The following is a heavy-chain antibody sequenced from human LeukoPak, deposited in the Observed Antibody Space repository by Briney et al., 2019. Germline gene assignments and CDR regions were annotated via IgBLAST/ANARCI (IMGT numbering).Heavy chain of an antibody. CDR3: AKSVYGSGNY. CDR1: GFTISSYG. Sequence: GGSLRLSCAASGFTISSYGMSWVRQAPGKGLEWVSSVSGGTTYYADSVKGRFTISRDNSKNTVSLQMNSRRAEDTAVYYCAKSVYGSGNYWGQGTLVTVSS. CDR2: VSGGTT. D-gene: IGHD3-10*01. V-gene: IGHV3-23*01. J-gene: IGHJ4*02.